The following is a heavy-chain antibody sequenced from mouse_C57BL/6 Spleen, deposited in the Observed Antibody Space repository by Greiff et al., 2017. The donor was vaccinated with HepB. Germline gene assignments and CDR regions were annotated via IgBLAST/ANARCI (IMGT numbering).Heavy chain of an antibody. D-gene: IGHD1-1*01. CDR3: TRGHYGSSYWYFDV. V-gene: IGHV1-15*01. CDR2: IDPETGGT. CDR1: GYTFTDYE. J-gene: IGHJ1*03. Sequence: VQLQESGAELVRPGASVTLSCKASGYTFTDYEMHWVKQTPVHGLEWIGAIDPETGGTAYNQKFKGKAILTADKSSSTAYMELRSLTSEDSAVYYCTRGHYGSSYWYFDVWGTGTTVTVSS.